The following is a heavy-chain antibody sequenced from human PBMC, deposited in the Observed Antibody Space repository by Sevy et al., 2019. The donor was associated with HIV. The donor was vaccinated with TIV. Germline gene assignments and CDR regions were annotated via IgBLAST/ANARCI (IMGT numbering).Heavy chain of an antibody. J-gene: IGHJ4*02. Sequence: GGSLRLSCAASGFTFSTHWMSWVRQAPGKGLEWVANIKEDGSEKYYVDSVKGGFTISRDNAKNSLVLQMNSLRAEDTAVYYCAKDVYWGQGTLVTVSS. CDR3: AKDVY. V-gene: IGHV3-7*03. CDR1: GFTFSTHW. CDR2: IKEDGSEK.